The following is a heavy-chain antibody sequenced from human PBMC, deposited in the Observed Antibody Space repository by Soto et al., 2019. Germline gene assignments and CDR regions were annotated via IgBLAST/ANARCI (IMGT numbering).Heavy chain of an antibody. D-gene: IGHD2-15*01. J-gene: IGHJ4*02. Sequence: SETLSLTCAVSGGSISSGGYSWSWIRQPPGKGLEWIGYMCHSGSTYYNPSLKSRVAISVDTSKNQFSLQLSSVTPADTAVYYCARGGTVVNGFDYWGQGTLVTVSS. CDR1: GGSISSGGYS. V-gene: IGHV4-30-2*01. CDR3: ARGGTVVNGFDY. CDR2: MCHSGST.